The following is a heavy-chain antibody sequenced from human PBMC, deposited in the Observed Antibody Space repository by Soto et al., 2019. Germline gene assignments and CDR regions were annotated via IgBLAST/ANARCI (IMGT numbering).Heavy chain of an antibody. V-gene: IGHV1-69*06. Sequence: QVQLVQSGAEVKKPGSSVTASCRPFGGTFRTYAITWCRQAPGQGLEWMGGIIPIFGTANYAQKFQGRVTITADKSTSTAYMELSSLRSEDTAVYYCARDLDYWGQGTLVTVSS. CDR2: IIPIFGTA. CDR3: ARDLDY. J-gene: IGHJ4*02. CDR1: GGTFRTYA.